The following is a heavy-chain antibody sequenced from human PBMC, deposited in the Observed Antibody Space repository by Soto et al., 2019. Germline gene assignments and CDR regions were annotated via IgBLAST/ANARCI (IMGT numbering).Heavy chain of an antibody. CDR3: ARDPSYGDPIDY. J-gene: IGHJ4*02. CDR1: GGTFSSYT. D-gene: IGHD4-17*01. V-gene: IGHV1-69*04. CDR2: IIPILGIA. Sequence: SVKVSCKASGGTFSSYTISWVRQAPGQGLEWMGRIIPILGIANYAQKFQGRVTITADKSTSTAYMELSSLRSEDTAVYYCARDPSYGDPIDYWGQGTLVTVSS.